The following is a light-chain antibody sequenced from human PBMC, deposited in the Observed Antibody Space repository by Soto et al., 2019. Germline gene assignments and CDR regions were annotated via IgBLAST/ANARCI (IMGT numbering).Light chain of an antibody. CDR2: DAS. V-gene: IGKV3-11*01. J-gene: IGKJ4*01. CDR3: QQRSNWPLT. Sequence: EIVLTQSPATLSLSPGERATLSCRASQSLSSYLAWYQRKPGQAPRLLIYDASTRATGIPARFSGSGSGTDFTLTISCLEPEDFAVYYCQQRSNWPLTFGGGTKVEIK. CDR1: QSLSSY.